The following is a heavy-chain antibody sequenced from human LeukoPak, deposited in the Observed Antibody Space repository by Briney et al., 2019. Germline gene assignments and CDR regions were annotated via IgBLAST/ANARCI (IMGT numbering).Heavy chain of an antibody. CDR2: IYYSGST. V-gene: IGHV4-59*01. Sequence: SETLSLTCTVSGGSINSYYWSWIRQPPGKGLEWIGYIYYSGSTNYNPSLKSRVTISVDTSKNQFSLKLSSVTAADTAVYYCARGVVTFGGVIVSFDYWGQGTLVTVSS. D-gene: IGHD3-16*02. J-gene: IGHJ4*02. CDR1: GGSINSYY. CDR3: ARGVVTFGGVIVSFDY.